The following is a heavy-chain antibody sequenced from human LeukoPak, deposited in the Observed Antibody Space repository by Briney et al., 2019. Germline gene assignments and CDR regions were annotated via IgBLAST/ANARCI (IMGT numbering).Heavy chain of an antibody. J-gene: IGHJ4*02. CDR2: VFYNGAT. Sequence: PSETLSLTCIVSGGSISSSIYYWAWVRQPPGKGLEWIGTVFYNGATQYSPSLRSRVTISIDTSTNQFSLKLTSVTAADTAVYYCARDGYYDFWSGYLDYWGQGTLVTVSS. V-gene: IGHV4-39*07. CDR3: ARDGYYDFWSGYLDY. CDR1: GGSISSSIYY. D-gene: IGHD3-3*01.